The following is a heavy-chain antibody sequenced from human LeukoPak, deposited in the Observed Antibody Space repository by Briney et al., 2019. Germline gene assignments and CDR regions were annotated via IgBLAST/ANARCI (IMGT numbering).Heavy chain of an antibody. J-gene: IGHJ4*02. D-gene: IGHD5-18*01. CDR3: ARVGDYSYGNY. Sequence: SETLSLTCTVFGGSISSYYWSWIRQPPGKGLEWIGYIYYSGSTNYNPSLKSRVTISVDTSKNQFSLKLSSVTAADTAVYYCARVGDYSYGNYWGQGTLVTVSS. CDR1: GGSISSYY. CDR2: IYYSGST. V-gene: IGHV4-59*01.